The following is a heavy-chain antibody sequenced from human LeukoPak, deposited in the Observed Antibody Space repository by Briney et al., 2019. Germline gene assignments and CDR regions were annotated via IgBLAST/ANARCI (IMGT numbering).Heavy chain of an antibody. CDR1: GFTFSTYG. D-gene: IGHD3-9*01. V-gene: IGHV3-23*01. CDR3: AKDGGEYYDILTGYYPRLYYMDV. J-gene: IGHJ6*03. Sequence: GGTLRLSCVASGFTFSTYGMSWVRQAPGKGLEWVSAISGSGGSTYYADSVKGRFTISRDNSKNTLYLQMNSLRAEDTAVYYCAKDGGEYYDILTGYYPRLYYMDVWGKGTTVTVSS. CDR2: ISGSGGST.